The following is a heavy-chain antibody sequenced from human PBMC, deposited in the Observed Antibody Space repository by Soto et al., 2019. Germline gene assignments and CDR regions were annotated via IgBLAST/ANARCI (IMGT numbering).Heavy chain of an antibody. Sequence: ASVKVSCKASGGTFSSYAISWVRQAPGQGLEWMGGIIPIFGIANYAQKFQGRVTITTDKSTSTAYMELSSLRSEDTAVYYCARDPIGGSSSYWFDPWGQGTLVTVSS. J-gene: IGHJ5*02. V-gene: IGHV1-69*10. CDR3: ARDPIGGSSSYWFDP. CDR2: IIPIFGIA. CDR1: GGTFSSYA. D-gene: IGHD6-6*01.